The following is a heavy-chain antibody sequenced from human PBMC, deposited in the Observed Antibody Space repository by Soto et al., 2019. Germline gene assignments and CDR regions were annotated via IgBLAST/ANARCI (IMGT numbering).Heavy chain of an antibody. CDR3: ARGKREFGSGWSHYYYGMDV. CDR1: GYTFTSYD. Sequence: ASVKVSCKASGYTFTSYDINWVRQATGQGLEWMGWMNPNSGNTGYAQKFQGRVTMTRNTSISTAYMELSSLRSEDTAVYYCARGKREFGSGWSHYYYGMDVWGQGTTVTVSS. D-gene: IGHD6-19*01. J-gene: IGHJ6*02. CDR2: MNPNSGNT. V-gene: IGHV1-8*01.